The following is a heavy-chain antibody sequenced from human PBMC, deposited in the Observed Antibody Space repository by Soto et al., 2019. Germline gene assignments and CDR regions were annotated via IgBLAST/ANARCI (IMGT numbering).Heavy chain of an antibody. V-gene: IGHV4-34*01. J-gene: IGHJ5*02. Sequence: SETLSLTCAVYGGSFSGYCWSWIRQPPGKGLEWIGDIYHSGSTNYNPSLKSRVTISVDTSNNQFSLNLNSVTASDTAVYYCAGRNSLASVSLNFRELSNYKWIDPWGPGTLVTVSS. D-gene: IGHD3-16*02. CDR3: AGRNSLASVSLNFRELSNYKWIDP. CDR1: GGSFSGYC. CDR2: IYHSGST.